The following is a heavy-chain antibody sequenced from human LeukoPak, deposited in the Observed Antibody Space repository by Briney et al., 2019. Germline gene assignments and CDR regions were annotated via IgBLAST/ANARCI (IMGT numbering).Heavy chain of an antibody. J-gene: IGHJ4*02. CDR1: GYSISSGYY. CDR3: ARENVWGSYRSYYFDY. Sequence: SETLSLTCSVSGYSISSGYYWGWIRQPPGKGLEWIGSIYHSGRTYYNPSLKSRVTISVDTSKNQFSLKLSSVTAADTAVYYCARENVWGSYRSYYFDYWGQGTLVTVSS. CDR2: IYHSGRT. D-gene: IGHD3-16*02. V-gene: IGHV4-38-2*02.